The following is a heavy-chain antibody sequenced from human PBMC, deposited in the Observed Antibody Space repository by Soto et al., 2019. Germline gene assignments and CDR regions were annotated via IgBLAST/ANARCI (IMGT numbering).Heavy chain of an antibody. V-gene: IGHV3-23*01. CDR2: ISGSGGST. Sequence: GGSLRLPCAASGFTFSSYAMSWVRQAPGKGLEWVSAISGSGGSTYYADSVKGRFTISRDNSKNTLYLQMNSLRAEDTAVYYCATTVRTVVQYYFDYWGQGTLVTVSS. J-gene: IGHJ4*02. CDR1: GFTFSSYA. CDR3: ATTVRTVVQYYFDY. D-gene: IGHD4-17*01.